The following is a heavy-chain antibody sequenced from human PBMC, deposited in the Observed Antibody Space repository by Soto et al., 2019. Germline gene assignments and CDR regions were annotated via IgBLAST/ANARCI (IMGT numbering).Heavy chain of an antibody. CDR3: ARGQNRGAYGDFTYFLDS. J-gene: IGHJ5*01. Sequence: SETLSLTCTVSGGSIGSGGYYWSWIRQHPGKGLEWIGYIYYSGSTYYNPSLKSRVTISVDTSKNQFSLKLSSVTAADTALYYCARGQNRGAYGDFTYFLDSWGQGTLVTVSS. CDR1: GGSIGSGGYY. CDR2: IYYSGST. V-gene: IGHV4-31*03. D-gene: IGHD4-17*01.